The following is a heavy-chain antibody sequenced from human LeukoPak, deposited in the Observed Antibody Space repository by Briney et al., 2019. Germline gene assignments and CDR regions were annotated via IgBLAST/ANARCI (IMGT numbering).Heavy chain of an antibody. Sequence: PGESLKISCKGSGYSFTSYWIGWVRQMPGKGLEWMGIINPGDSDTRYSPSFQGQVTISADKSISTAYLQWSSLKASDTAMYYCARLDPDEVGSGWYGVDYWGQGTLVTVSS. CDR3: ARLDPDEVGSGWYGVDY. CDR1: GYSFTSYW. CDR2: INPGDSDT. J-gene: IGHJ4*02. D-gene: IGHD6-19*01. V-gene: IGHV5-51*01.